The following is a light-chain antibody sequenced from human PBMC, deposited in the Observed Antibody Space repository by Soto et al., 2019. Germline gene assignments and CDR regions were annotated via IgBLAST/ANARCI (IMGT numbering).Light chain of an antibody. CDR3: SSYTSSSTLVV. V-gene: IGLV2-14*01. J-gene: IGLJ2*01. CDR2: DVS. Sequence: QSALTQPASVSGSPGQSITISCTSSDVSGYNYVSWYQQHPDKAPKVMIYDVSNRPSGVSNRFSGSKSGNTASLTISGLQAEVEADYYCSSYTSSSTLVVFGGGTKLTVL. CDR1: SSDVSGYNY.